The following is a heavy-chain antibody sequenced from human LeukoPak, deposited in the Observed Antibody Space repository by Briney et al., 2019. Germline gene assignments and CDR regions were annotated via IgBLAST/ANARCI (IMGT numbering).Heavy chain of an antibody. J-gene: IGHJ2*01. D-gene: IGHD5-18*01. Sequence: SVKAPCKASGGTSISYSTCGWSRHPAEGRVWWVGIIPIFGTANYAQKFQGRVTITADESKSTAYLELSSLTSEDTAVYYCASSVELWSKYSCYFDLWGRGILVTASS. CDR1: GGTSISYS. CDR3: ASSVELWSKYSCYFDL. V-gene: IGHV1-69*01. CDR2: IIPIFGTA.